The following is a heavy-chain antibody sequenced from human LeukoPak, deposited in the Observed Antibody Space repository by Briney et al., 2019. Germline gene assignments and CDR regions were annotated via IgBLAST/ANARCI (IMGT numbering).Heavy chain of an antibody. CDR2: ISGSGGST. CDR1: GFTFSSYA. J-gene: IGHJ6*03. Sequence: PGGSLRLSCAASGFTFSSYAMSWVRQAPGQGLEWVSAISGSGGSTYYADSVKGRFTISRDNSKNTLYLQMNSLRAEDTAVYYCAKGGPNCSGGSCYYYYYMDVRGKGTTVTVSS. V-gene: IGHV3-23*01. D-gene: IGHD2-15*01. CDR3: AKGGPNCSGGSCYYYYYMDV.